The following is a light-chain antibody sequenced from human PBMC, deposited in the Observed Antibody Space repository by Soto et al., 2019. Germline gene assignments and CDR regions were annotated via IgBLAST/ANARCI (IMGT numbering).Light chain of an antibody. CDR2: AAS. CDR3: QQRKT. V-gene: IGKV1-39*01. CDR1: QSISIY. Sequence: DIQMTQSPSSLSASVGDRVTITCRASQSISIYLNWYQQKPGKAPKLLIYAASSLQSGVPSRFSSSGSGTDFTLTISSLQPEDFATYYCQQRKTFGQGTKVEIK. J-gene: IGKJ1*01.